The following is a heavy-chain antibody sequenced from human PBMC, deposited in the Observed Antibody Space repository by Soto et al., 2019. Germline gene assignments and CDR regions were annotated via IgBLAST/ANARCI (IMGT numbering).Heavy chain of an antibody. CDR2: ISWNSGSI. CDR3: AKVRADYYDSSGPIDY. CDR1: GFTFDDYA. J-gene: IGHJ4*02. V-gene: IGHV3-9*01. D-gene: IGHD3-22*01. Sequence: EVQLVESGRGLVQPGRSLRLSCAASGFTFDDYAMHWVRQAPGKGLEWVSGISWNSGSIGYADSVKGRFTISRDNAKNSLYLQMNSLRAEDTALYYCAKVRADYYDSSGPIDYWGQGTLVTVSS.